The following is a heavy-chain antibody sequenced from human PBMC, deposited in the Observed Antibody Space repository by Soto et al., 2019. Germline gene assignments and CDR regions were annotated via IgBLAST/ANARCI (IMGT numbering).Heavy chain of an antibody. CDR1: GGTFSSYA. D-gene: IGHD3-22*01. CDR2: IIPRFGTA. Sequence: SVKVSCKASGGTFSSYAISWVRQAPGQGLEWVGGIIPRFGTANYAQKFQGRVTITADESTSTAYMELSSLRSEDTAMYYCAKVKYDSSGYYRNFDYWGQGTLVTVSS. V-gene: IGHV1-69*13. CDR3: AKVKYDSSGYYRNFDY. J-gene: IGHJ4*02.